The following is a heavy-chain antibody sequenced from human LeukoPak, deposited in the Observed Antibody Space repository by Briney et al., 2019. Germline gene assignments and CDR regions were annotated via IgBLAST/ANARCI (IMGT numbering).Heavy chain of an antibody. CDR1: GGSISSGSYY. J-gene: IGHJ6*02. D-gene: IGHD6-6*01. CDR3: ARARGVAARPGAPYYYYYGMDV. CDR2: IYTSGST. V-gene: IGHV4-61*02. Sequence: SQTLSLTCTVPGGSISSGSYYWSWIRQPAGKGLEWIGRIYTSGSTNYNPSLKSRVTISVDTSKNQFSLKLSSVTAADTAVYYCARARGVAARPGAPYYYYYGMDVWGQGTTVTVSS.